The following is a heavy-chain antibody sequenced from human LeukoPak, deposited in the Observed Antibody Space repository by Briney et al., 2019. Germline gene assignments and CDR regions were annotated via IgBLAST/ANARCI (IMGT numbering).Heavy chain of an antibody. D-gene: IGHD5-18*01. CDR2: INPKNGDT. Sequence: ASVTVSCKASGYTFSGFYINWVRQAPGQGLEWMGWINPKNGDTHYAQDFLGRVTMTRDTSISTAYMELSRLTSDDTAVYYCARDGRLRNGYDNFYIWGQGTLVTVSS. CDR3: ARDGRLRNGYDNFYI. CDR1: GYTFSGFY. V-gene: IGHV1-2*02. J-gene: IGHJ4*02.